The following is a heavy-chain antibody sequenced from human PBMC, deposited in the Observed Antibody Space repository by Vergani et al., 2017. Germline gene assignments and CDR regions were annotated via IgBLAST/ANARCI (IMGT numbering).Heavy chain of an antibody. CDR2: ISSSSSYI. CDR1: GFTFSSYE. V-gene: IGHV3-48*03. CDR3: ARDHPGGSAFDI. Sequence: EVQLVESGGGLVQPGGSLRLSCAASGFTFSSYEMNWVRQAPGKGLEWVSSISSSSSYIYYADSVKGRFTISRDNAKNSLYLQMNSLRAEDTAVYYCARDHPGGSAFDIWGQGTMVTVSS. J-gene: IGHJ3*02. D-gene: IGHD3-10*01.